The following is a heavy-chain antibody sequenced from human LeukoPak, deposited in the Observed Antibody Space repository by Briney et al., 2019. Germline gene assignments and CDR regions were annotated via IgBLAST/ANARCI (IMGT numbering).Heavy chain of an antibody. CDR2: IYSGGST. CDR3: ARGNSRDYFDY. CDR1: GFTVSSNY. D-gene: IGHD3-10*01. V-gene: IGHV3-53*01. J-gene: IGHJ4*02. Sequence: GGSLRLSCAASGFTVSSNYMSWVRQAPGKGLEWVSVIYSGGSTYYADSVKGRFTISRDNSKNTLYPQMNSLRAEDTAVYYCARGNSRDYFDYWGQGTLVTVSS.